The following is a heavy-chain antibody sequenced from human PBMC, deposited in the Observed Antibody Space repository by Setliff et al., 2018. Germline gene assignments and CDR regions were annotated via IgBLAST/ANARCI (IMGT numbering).Heavy chain of an antibody. V-gene: IGHV4-39*01. D-gene: IGHD6-19*01. CDR3: ARHASPYSSGCYSMAAWFDP. CDR1: GGSISSSSYY. J-gene: IGHJ5*02. CDR2: IYDSGST. Sequence: SETLSLTCTVSGGSISSSSYYWGWIRLPPGKRLEWIGTIYDSGSTYYNPSLKSRVTLSVDTSKNQFSLKLSSVTAADTAVYHCARHASPYSSGCYSMAAWFDPWGQGTLVTVSS.